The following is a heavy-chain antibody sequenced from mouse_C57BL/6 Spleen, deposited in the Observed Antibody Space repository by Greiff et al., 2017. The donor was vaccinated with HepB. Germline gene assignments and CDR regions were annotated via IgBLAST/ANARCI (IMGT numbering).Heavy chain of an antibody. J-gene: IGHJ3*01. CDR3: ARGITTVEAWFAY. CDR2: ISSGSSTI. D-gene: IGHD1-1*01. V-gene: IGHV5-17*01. CDR1: GFTFSDYG. Sequence: DVMLVESGGGLVKPGGSLKLSCAASGFTFSDYGMHWVRQAPEKGLEWVAYISSGSSTIYYADTVKGRFTISRDNAKNTLFLQMTSLRSEDTAMYYWARGITTVEAWFAYWGQGTLVTVSA.